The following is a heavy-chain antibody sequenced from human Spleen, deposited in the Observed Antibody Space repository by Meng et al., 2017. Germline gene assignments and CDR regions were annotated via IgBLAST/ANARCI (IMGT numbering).Heavy chain of an antibody. Sequence: QGALVEAGGEVKKAGSPGKGSCKASGGAFSSFGIHWVRPAPGQGVEWMGGIIPVFGTARYAQKFQGRVTITADESTSTAYMDLSSLRSEDTAVYYCARAAYSDPLENWGQGTLVTVSS. V-gene: IGHV1-69*01. CDR3: ARAAYSDPLEN. J-gene: IGHJ4*02. CDR2: IIPVFGTA. D-gene: IGHD3-9*01. CDR1: GGAFSSFG.